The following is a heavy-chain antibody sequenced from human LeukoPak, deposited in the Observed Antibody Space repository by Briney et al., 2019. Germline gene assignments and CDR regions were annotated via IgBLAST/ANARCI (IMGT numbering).Heavy chain of an antibody. CDR2: INPNSGGT. Sequence: ASVKVSCKASGYTFTGYYMHWVRQAPGQGLEWMGWINPNSGGTNYAQKFQGRVTMTRDTSISTAYVELSRLRSDDTAVYYCARVPLYYYYGMDVWGQGTTVTVSS. V-gene: IGHV1-2*02. J-gene: IGHJ6*02. CDR3: ARVPLYYYYGMDV. CDR1: GYTFTGYY.